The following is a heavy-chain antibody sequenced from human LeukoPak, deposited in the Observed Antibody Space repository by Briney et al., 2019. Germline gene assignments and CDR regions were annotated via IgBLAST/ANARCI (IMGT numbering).Heavy chain of an antibody. CDR2: IWYDGSNK. CDR1: GFTFSSHG. CDR3: ARDGSLAAAGNY. Sequence: PGRSLRLSCAASGFTFSSHGMHWVRQAPGKGLEWVAVIWYDGSNKYYADSVKGRFTISRDNSKNTLYLQMNSLRAEDTAVYYCARDGSLAAAGNYWGQGTLVTVSS. D-gene: IGHD6-13*01. V-gene: IGHV3-33*01. J-gene: IGHJ4*02.